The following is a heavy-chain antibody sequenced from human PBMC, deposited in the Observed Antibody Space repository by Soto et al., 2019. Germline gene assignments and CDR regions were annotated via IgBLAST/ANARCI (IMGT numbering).Heavy chain of an antibody. CDR2: ISGSGTTT. CDR3: ARVKRIIAAPFGYHRDPLAFRTRRSTDL. V-gene: IGHV3-23*01. J-gene: IGHJ2*01. CDR1: EFAFASLA. Sequence: RLSCAASEFAFASLARSWFRQASGQGLEWVSSISGSGTTTYYAESVKGRFSVSRDNSRDTVYLQVNRLGADDTAVYYCARVKRIIAAPFGYHRDPLAFRTRRSTDL. D-gene: IGHD6-13*01.